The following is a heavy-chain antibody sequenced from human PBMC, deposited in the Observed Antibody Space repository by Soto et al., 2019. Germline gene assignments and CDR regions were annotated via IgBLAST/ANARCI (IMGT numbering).Heavy chain of an antibody. Sequence: GGSLRLSCAASGFTFSSYAMHWVRQAPGKGLEWVAVISYDGSNKYYADSVKGRFTISRDNSKNTLYLQMNSLRAEDTAVYYCARDHDDILTGYYWSYYYYGMDVWGQGTTVPSP. V-gene: IGHV3-30-3*01. CDR1: GFTFSSYA. J-gene: IGHJ6*02. CDR3: ARDHDDILTGYYWSYYYYGMDV. CDR2: ISYDGSNK. D-gene: IGHD3-9*01.